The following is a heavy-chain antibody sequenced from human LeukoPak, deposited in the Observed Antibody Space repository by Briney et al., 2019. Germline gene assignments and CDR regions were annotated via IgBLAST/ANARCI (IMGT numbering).Heavy chain of an antibody. CDR1: GGSFSGYY. V-gene: IGHV4-34*01. CDR2: INHSGST. D-gene: IGHD3-22*01. J-gene: IGHJ4*02. CDR3: ARVDYYDSSGYYHMDY. Sequence: SETLSLACAVYGGSFSGYYWSWIRQPPGKGLEWIGEINHSGSTNYNPSLKSRVTISVDTSKNQFSLKLSSVTAADTAVYYCARVDYYDSSGYYHMDYWGQGTLVTVSS.